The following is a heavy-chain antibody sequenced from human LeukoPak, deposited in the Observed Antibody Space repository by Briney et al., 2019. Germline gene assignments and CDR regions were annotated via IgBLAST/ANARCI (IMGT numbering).Heavy chain of an antibody. Sequence: ASVTVSCKPSGYTFTDYYMHWVRQAPGPGLEWMGWINPTSAGTNYAQNFRGRVTMTRDKSMSTAVMELSRLSSDDTAVYYCASAYCSGGDCYSFDYWGQGTLVTVSS. J-gene: IGHJ4*02. V-gene: IGHV1-2*02. D-gene: IGHD2-15*01. CDR2: INPTSAGT. CDR3: ASAYCSGGDCYSFDY. CDR1: GYTFTDYY.